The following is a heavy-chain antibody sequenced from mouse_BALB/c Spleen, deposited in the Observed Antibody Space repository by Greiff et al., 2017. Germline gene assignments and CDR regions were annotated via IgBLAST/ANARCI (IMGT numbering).Heavy chain of an antibody. D-gene: IGHD2-10*01. CDR2: IWGDGST. Sequence: VMLVESGPGLVAPSQSLSITCTVSGFSLTGYGVNWVRQPPGKGLEWLGMIWGDGSTDYNSALKSRLSISKDNSKSQVFLKMNSLQTDDTARYYCARAYCGNYWYFDVWGAGTTVTVSS. CDR3: ARAYCGNYWYFDV. V-gene: IGHV2-6-7*01. CDR1: GFSLTGYG. J-gene: IGHJ1*01.